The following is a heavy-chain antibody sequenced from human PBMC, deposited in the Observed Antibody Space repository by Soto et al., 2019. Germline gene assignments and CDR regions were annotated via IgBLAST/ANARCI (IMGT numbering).Heavy chain of an antibody. Sequence: SETLPLTCTVSGGSISSGDYYWSWIRQPPGKGLEWIGYIYYSGSTYYNPSLKSRVTISVDTSKNQSSLKLSSVTAADTAVFYCSRSGYSDSWNGKDLDYWGQGTLVTVSS. CDR1: GGSISSGDYY. J-gene: IGHJ4*02. V-gene: IGHV4-30-4*01. CDR3: SRSGYSDSWNGKDLDY. CDR2: IYYSGST. D-gene: IGHD6-13*01.